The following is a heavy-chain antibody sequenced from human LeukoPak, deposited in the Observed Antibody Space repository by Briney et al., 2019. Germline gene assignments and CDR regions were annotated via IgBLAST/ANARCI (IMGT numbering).Heavy chain of an antibody. D-gene: IGHD2-2*01. Sequence: GGSLRLSCAASGLIFSSYAMTWVRQAPGKGLEWVSSFGLYGGTTHYADSVKGRFTISRDNSKNTLYLQMTSLRADDTAVYYCVKDSSTTSWYFAFDVWGQGTMVAASS. CDR2: FGLYGGTT. V-gene: IGHV3-23*01. CDR3: VKDSSTTSWYFAFDV. CDR1: GLIFSSYA. J-gene: IGHJ3*01.